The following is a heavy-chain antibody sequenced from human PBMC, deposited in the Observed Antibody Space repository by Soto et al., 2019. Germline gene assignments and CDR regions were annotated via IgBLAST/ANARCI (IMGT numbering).Heavy chain of an antibody. J-gene: IGHJ4*02. CDR2: IYSAGNT. CDR3: GRASGSRFFYS. Sequence: EVQLVESGGGLIQPGGSLRLSCAASGFSVSSDYMNWVRQAPGKGLEWVSVIYSAGNTFYADSVKGRFTISRDTSRNTLKLQMNSLSGEDPAVYYFGRASGSRFFYSWGQGTLVTVSS. D-gene: IGHD1-26*01. CDR1: GFSVSSDY. V-gene: IGHV3-53*01.